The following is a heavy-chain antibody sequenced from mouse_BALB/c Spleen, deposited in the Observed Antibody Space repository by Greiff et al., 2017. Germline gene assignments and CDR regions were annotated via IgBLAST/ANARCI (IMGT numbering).Heavy chain of an antibody. CDR2: ISNGGGST. J-gene: IGHJ3*01. Sequence: EVKLMESGGGLVQPGGSLKLSCAASGFTFSSYTMSWVRQTPEKRLEWVAYISNGGGSTYYPDTVKGRFTISRDNAKNTLYLQMSSLKSEDTAMYYCARTGYDGTWFAYWGQGTLVTVSA. V-gene: IGHV5-12-2*01. CDR1: GFTFSSYT. CDR3: ARTGYDGTWFAY. D-gene: IGHD2-14*01.